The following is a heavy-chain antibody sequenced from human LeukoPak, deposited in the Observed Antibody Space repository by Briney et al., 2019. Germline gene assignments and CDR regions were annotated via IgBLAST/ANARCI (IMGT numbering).Heavy chain of an antibody. J-gene: IGHJ4*02. V-gene: IGHV4-34*01. CDR3: ARHVRATVTTKGYYFDY. Sequence: SETLSLTCAVYGGSFSGYYWSWIRQPPGKGLEWIGEINHSGSTNYNPSLKSRVTISVDTSKNQFFLKLSSVTAADTAVYYCARHVRATVTTKGYYFDYWVQGTLVTVSS. CDR2: INHSGST. D-gene: IGHD4-17*01. CDR1: GGSFSGYY.